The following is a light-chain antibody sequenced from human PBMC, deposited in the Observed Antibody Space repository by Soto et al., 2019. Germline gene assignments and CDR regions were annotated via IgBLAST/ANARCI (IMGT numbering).Light chain of an antibody. CDR3: QQSYGTSQLP. Sequence: AILITKSASSFCASTGDRVTIACRASQCLSSYFGWYQQKPGKAPKLLXXXAFTLQSGVPSRFSGSGSGTDLTLTTSSLQPEDFATDYCQQSYGTSQLPFGGGTQGGYQ. V-gene: IGKV1-8*01. CDR1: QCLSSY. CDR2: XAF. J-gene: IGKJ4*01.